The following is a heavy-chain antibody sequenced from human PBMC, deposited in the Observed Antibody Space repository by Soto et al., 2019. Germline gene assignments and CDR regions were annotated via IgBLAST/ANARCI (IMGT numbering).Heavy chain of an antibody. D-gene: IGHD3-16*01. CDR3: ARDGWGSNWYFDL. V-gene: IGHV3-30*03. CDR2: ISYDGKQT. Sequence: VGSLRLSCGAPGVTFKDYGMHWVRQAPGKGLEWVAVISYDGKQTYYADSVKGRFTISKDKSKRTLFLQMNSLRVDDTAVYYCARDGWGSNWYFDLWGRGTLVTVSS. CDR1: GVTFKDYG. J-gene: IGHJ2*01.